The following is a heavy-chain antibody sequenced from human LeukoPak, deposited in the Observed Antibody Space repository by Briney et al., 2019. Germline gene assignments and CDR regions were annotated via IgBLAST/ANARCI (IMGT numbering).Heavy chain of an antibody. CDR2: IRYDGSNK. CDR1: GFTFSNYG. D-gene: IGHD6-19*01. CDR3: GKDRLIAVAGKGGGGLTFDY. Sequence: PGGSLRLSCAASGFTFSNYGMHWVRQAPGKGLEWVAFIRYDGSNKYYADSVKGRFTISRDNSKNTLYLQMNSLRAEDKAGYYCGKDRLIAVAGKGGGGLTFDYWGQGTLVTVSS. J-gene: IGHJ4*02. V-gene: IGHV3-30*02.